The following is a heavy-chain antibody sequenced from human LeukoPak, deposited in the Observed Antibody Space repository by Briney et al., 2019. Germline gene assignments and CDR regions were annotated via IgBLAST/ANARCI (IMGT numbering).Heavy chain of an antibody. V-gene: IGHV4-39*07. CDR2: INHSGST. Sequence: SETLSLTCTVSGGSISSGGYYWSWIRQPPGKGLEWIGEINHSGSTNYNPSLKSRVTISVDTSKNQFSLKLSSVTAADTAVYYCARGRGTAMVHGTGYYGMDVWGQGTTVTVSS. J-gene: IGHJ6*02. CDR1: GGSISSGGYY. CDR3: ARGRGTAMVHGTGYYGMDV. D-gene: IGHD5-18*01.